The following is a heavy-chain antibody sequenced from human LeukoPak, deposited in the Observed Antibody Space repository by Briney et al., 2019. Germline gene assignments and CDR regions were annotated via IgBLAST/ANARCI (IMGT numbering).Heavy chain of an antibody. CDR1: GGSISSSSYN. V-gene: IGHV4-39*07. J-gene: IGHJ4*02. CDR2: MYYSGSP. CDR3: ARDRYYFGY. Sequence: SETLSLTCTVSGGSISSSSYNWGWIRQPPGKGLEWIGNMYYSGSPYYNPSLKSRVTISVDTSKNQFSLKLSSVTAADTAVYYCARDRYYFGYWGQGTLVTVSS.